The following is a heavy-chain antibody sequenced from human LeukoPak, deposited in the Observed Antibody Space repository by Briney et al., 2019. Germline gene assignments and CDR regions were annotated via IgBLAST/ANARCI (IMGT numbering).Heavy chain of an antibody. CDR2: IIPIFGTA. V-gene: IGHV1-69*06. D-gene: IGHD3-9*01. CDR3: ASNLINYDILTGYFAAYYYYYYMDV. J-gene: IGHJ6*03. Sequence: SVKVSCKASGGTFSSYAISWVRQAPGQGLEWMGGIIPIFGTANYAQKFQGRVTITADKSTSTAYMELSSLRSEDTAVYYCASNLINYDILTGYFAAYYYYYYMDVWDKGTTVTVSS. CDR1: GGTFSSYA.